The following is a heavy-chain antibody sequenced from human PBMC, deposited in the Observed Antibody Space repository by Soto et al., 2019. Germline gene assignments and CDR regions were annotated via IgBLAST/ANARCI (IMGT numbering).Heavy chain of an antibody. Sequence: ASVKVSCKASGYTFTSYGISWVRQAPGQGLEWMGWISAYNGNTNYAQKLQGRVTMTTDTSTSTAYMEPRSLRSDDTAVYYCAACTMTTVTHYYYYMDVRAKGTTVTVSS. CDR2: ISAYNGNT. J-gene: IGHJ6*03. D-gene: IGHD4-17*01. V-gene: IGHV1-18*01. CDR3: AACTMTTVTHYYYYMDV. CDR1: GYTFTSYG.